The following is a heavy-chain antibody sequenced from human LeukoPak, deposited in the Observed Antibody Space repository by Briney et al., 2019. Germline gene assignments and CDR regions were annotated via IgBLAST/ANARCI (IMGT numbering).Heavy chain of an antibody. CDR2: IYYSGST. J-gene: IGHJ5*02. CDR1: GVSIFSYY. CDR3: ARRSEGASFDP. Sequence: PSETLSLTCTVSGVSIFSYYWGWIRQPPGKGLEWIGYIYYSGSTNYNPSLKSRVTISVDTSKNQFSLKLSSVTAADTAVYYCARRSEGASFDPWGQGTLVTVSS. V-gene: IGHV4-59*08.